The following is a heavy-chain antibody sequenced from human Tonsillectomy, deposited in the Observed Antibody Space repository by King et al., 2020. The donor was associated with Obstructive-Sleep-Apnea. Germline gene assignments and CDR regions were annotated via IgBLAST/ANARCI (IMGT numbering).Heavy chain of an antibody. CDR1: GGSISSSDYY. J-gene: IGHJ4*02. CDR2: IYYSGST. Sequence: QLQESGPGLVKPSETLSLTCTVSGGSISSSDYYWGWIRQPPGKGLGWIGSIYYSGSTYYNPSLKSRVTISLDTSKNHFSLRLSSVTAADTAVYYCVREDYGDFECAYWGQGTLVTVSS. CDR3: VREDYGDFECAY. D-gene: IGHD4-17*01. V-gene: IGHV4-39*07.